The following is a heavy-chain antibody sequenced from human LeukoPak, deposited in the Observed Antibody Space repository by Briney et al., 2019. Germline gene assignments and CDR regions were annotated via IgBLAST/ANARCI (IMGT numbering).Heavy chain of an antibody. V-gene: IGHV3-21*01. CDR1: GFTFRSYS. Sequence: GGSLRLSCAASGFTFRSYSMNWVRQAPGKGLEWVSSISSSSSYIYYADSVKGRFTISRDNAKNSLYLHMNSLTAADTAVYYCARDLGYSSGWYRGEYYFDYWGQGTLVTVSS. CDR3: ARDLGYSSGWYRGEYYFDY. CDR2: ISSSSSYI. D-gene: IGHD6-13*01. J-gene: IGHJ4*02.